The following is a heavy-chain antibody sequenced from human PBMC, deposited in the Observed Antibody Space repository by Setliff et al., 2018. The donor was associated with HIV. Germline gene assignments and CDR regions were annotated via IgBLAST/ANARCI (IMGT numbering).Heavy chain of an antibody. Sequence: SLRLSCVASGFTFTNFAMHWVRQAPGKGLEWVSVISYDGSRTSYADSVKGRFNISRDNSKNSLYLQMNSLRAEGTAIYYCALLWPFDYWGQGTQVTVSS. CDR1: GFTFTNFA. J-gene: IGHJ4*02. CDR2: ISYDGSRT. D-gene: IGHD1-26*01. CDR3: ALLWPFDY. V-gene: IGHV3-30*07.